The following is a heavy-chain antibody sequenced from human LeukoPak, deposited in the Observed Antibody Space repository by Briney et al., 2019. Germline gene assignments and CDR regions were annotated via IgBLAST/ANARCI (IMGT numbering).Heavy chain of an antibody. V-gene: IGHV3-21*01. Sequence: GGSLRLSCAASGFTFSRYSMNWVRQAPGKGLEWVSSITTSSSYIYYADSVKGRFTISRDNAKNSLFLQMNSLRAEDTAVYYCARVDSSGYYLVGACDIWAQGTMVTVSS. CDR3: ARVDSSGYYLVGACDI. J-gene: IGHJ3*02. CDR1: GFTFSRYS. D-gene: IGHD3-22*01. CDR2: ITTSSSYI.